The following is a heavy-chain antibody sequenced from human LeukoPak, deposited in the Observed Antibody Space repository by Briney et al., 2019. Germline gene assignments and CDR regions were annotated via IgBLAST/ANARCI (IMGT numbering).Heavy chain of an antibody. CDR2: ISTYGDRT. D-gene: IGHD3-3*01. CDR3: ARENYDFWSGLFDY. Sequence: GGSLRLSCAASGFTFSYYDMGWVRQAPGKGLEWVSAISTYGDRTYYSDSVKGRFTISRDNSKNTLYLQMNSLRAEDTAVYYCARENYDFWSGLFDYWGQGTLVTVSS. V-gene: IGHV3-23*01. CDR1: GFTFSYYD. J-gene: IGHJ4*02.